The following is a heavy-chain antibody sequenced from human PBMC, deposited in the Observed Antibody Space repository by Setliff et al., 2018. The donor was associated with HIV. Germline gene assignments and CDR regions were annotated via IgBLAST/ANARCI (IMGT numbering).Heavy chain of an antibody. CDR1: GASIRNYY. CDR2: IYYSGST. J-gene: IGHJ2*01. V-gene: IGHV4-59*01. Sequence: SETLSLTCTVSGASIRNYYWSWIRQPPGKGLEWIGYIYYSGSTNYNPSLKSRVTISVDTSKNQFSLKLSSVTAADTAVYYCARSQLALHYWYFDLWGRGTLVTVSS. D-gene: IGHD6-13*01. CDR3: ARSQLALHYWYFDL.